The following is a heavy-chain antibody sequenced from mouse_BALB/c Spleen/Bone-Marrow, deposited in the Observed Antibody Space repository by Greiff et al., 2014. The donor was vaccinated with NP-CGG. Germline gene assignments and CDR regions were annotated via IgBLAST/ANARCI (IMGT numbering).Heavy chain of an antibody. CDR2: ISSGGST. J-gene: IGHJ1*01. Sequence: EVKLEESGGGLVKPGGSLKLSCAASGFTFSGYAMSRVRQTPEKRLEWVASISSGGSTFYSDSVKGRFTISRDNARNILYLQMSSLRSEDTAMYYCARRKTTILTTFYWYFDVWGAGTTVTVSS. CDR1: GFTFSGYA. V-gene: IGHV5-6-5*01. D-gene: IGHD2-5*01. CDR3: ARRKTTILTTFYWYFDV.